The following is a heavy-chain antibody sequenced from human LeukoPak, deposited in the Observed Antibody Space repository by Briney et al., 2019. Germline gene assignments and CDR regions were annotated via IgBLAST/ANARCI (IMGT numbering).Heavy chain of an antibody. J-gene: IGHJ6*03. V-gene: IGHV3-20*04. CDR2: INWSGGST. CDR3: ARAGVVGPYFYYYMDV. D-gene: IGHD3-22*01. Sequence: GGSLRLSCAASGFTFDDYAMSWVRQAPGKGLEWVPGINWSGGSTGYADSVKGRFTISRDNAKNSLYLQMNSLRAEDTALYYCARAGVVGPYFYYYMDVWGNGTTVTISS. CDR1: GFTFDDYA.